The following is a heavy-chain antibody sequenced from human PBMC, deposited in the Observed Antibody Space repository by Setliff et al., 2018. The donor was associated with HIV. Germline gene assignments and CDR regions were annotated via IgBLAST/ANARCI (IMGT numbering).Heavy chain of an antibody. CDR2: LNAGNGDT. CDR3: ARGQIIVARSSSTVTAIDY. CDR1: GYTFTSYA. V-gene: IGHV1-3*01. D-gene: IGHD4-17*01. Sequence: ASVKVSCKASGYTFTSYALHWVRQAPGQRLEWMGWLNAGNGDTKYSQNFQDRVAITRDTSASTAYMELSSLRSEDTAVYYCARGQIIVARSSSTVTAIDYWGQGTLVTVSS. J-gene: IGHJ4*02.